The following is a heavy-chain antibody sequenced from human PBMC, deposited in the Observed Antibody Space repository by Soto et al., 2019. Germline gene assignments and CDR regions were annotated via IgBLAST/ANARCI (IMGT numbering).Heavy chain of an antibody. Sequence: GGSLRLSCSASGFIFTDYPVHWVRQAPGKGLEYVAAISKNGADTYYPDSVRGRFTISRDNSKNTVSLQLTSLNPDDTVIYCCVKQGGGGFSVAWGKATLVTVS. CDR3: VKQGGGGFSVA. CDR1: GFIFTDYP. J-gene: IGHJ5*02. CDR2: ISKNGADT. D-gene: IGHD3-16*01. V-gene: IGHV3-64D*08.